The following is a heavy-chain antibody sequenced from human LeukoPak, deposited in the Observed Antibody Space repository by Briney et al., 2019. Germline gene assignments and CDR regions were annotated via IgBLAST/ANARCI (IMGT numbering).Heavy chain of an antibody. CDR3: AKDLSVVVVALDY. V-gene: IGHV3-30*18. D-gene: IGHD2-15*01. Sequence: PGGSLRLPCAASGFTFSSYGMHWVRQAPGKGLEWVAVISYDGSNKYYADSVKGRFTISRDNSKNTLYLQMNSLRAEDTAVYYCAKDLSVVVVALDYWGQGTLVTVSS. J-gene: IGHJ4*02. CDR1: GFTFSSYG. CDR2: ISYDGSNK.